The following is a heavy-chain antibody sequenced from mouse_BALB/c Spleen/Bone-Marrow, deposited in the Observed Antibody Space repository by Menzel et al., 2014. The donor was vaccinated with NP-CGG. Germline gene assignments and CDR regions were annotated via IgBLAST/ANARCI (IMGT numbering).Heavy chain of an antibody. CDR1: GFNIKDTY. J-gene: IGHJ3*01. V-gene: IGHV14-3*02. D-gene: IGHD1-1*01. CDR2: IDPANGNT. CDR3: ANYYYGSSLFAY. Sequence: EVHLVESGAELVKPGASVKLSCTASGFNIKDTYMHWVKQRPEQGLEWIGRIDPANGNTKYDPKFQGMATITADTSSNTAYLQLSSLPPEDTAVYYCANYYYGSSLFAYWGQGTLVTVSA.